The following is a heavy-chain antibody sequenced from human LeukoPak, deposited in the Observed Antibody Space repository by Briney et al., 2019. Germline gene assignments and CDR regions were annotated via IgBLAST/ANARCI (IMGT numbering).Heavy chain of an antibody. V-gene: IGHV3-23*01. J-gene: IGHJ4*02. CDR3: ARDRNTGSSYENLFEY. CDR2: ISGSGGTT. CDR1: GFTFSNYA. D-gene: IGHD1-26*01. Sequence: GGSLRLSCAASGFTFSNYAMSWVRQAPGKGLEWVSTISGSGGTTYYADSVEGRLTISRDNAKNTLYLQMNSLRAEDTSVYYCARDRNTGSSYENLFEYWGQGSLVTVPS.